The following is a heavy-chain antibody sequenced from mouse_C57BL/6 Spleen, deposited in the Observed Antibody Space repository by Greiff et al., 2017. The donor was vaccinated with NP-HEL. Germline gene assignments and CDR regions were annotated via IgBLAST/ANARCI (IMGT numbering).Heavy chain of an antibody. CDR3: ARWFQGYFDV. CDR2: INPSTGGT. J-gene: IGHJ1*03. CDR1: GYSFTGYY. V-gene: IGHV1-42*01. D-gene: IGHD2-2*01. Sequence: EVQLQQSGPELVKPGASVKISCKASGYSFTGYYMNWVKQSPEKSLEWIGEINPSTGGTTYNQKFKAKATLTVDKSSSTAYMQLKSLTSEDSAVYYCARWFQGYFDVWGTGTTVTVSS.